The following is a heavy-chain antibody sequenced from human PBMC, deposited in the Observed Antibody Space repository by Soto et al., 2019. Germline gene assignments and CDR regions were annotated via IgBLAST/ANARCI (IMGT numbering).Heavy chain of an antibody. D-gene: IGHD3-10*01. CDR2: IIPLFSMT. CDR3: ARHYYIGSGSYYPAYLDS. CDR1: GGTFKNHP. J-gene: IGHJ4*02. V-gene: IGHV1-69*18. Sequence: QVQLVQSGAEVKRPGSSVKVSCKASGGTFKNHPISWVRQAPGQGLEWMGRIIPLFSMTDYGQKFQGRVTITADESMSTAYMELSSLRSEDTAVYYCARHYYIGSGSYYPAYLDSWGQGTLVTVTS.